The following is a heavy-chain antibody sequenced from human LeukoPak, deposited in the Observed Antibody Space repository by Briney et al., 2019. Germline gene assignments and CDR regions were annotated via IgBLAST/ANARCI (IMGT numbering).Heavy chain of an antibody. Sequence: GGSLRLSCAVSGFPFSTYGMHWVRQAPGKGLEWVGIIWYDGSDKYYGDSVKGRFTISRDNSKNTLYLQMNSLRAEDTAVYYCTILAAASDFDYWGQGTLVTVSS. CDR1: GFPFSTYG. V-gene: IGHV3-33*01. D-gene: IGHD6-25*01. CDR3: TILAAASDFDY. J-gene: IGHJ4*02. CDR2: IWYDGSDK.